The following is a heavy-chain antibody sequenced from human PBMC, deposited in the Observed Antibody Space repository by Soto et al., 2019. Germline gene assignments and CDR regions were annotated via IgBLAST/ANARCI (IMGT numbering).Heavy chain of an antibody. J-gene: IGHJ6*02. V-gene: IGHV4-30-4*01. CDR2: IYYRGST. Sequence: PSETLSLTCTVSGGSISIDNFFWSWIRQPPGEGLEWIGYIYYRGSTYYNPSLESRLTLLVDTSKNQFSLKLRSVTAADTAVYYCARVAIACTSSSCYNHYYYSLDVWGQGNTVTVSS. CDR1: GGSISIDNFF. D-gene: IGHD2-2*02. CDR3: ARVAIACTSSSCYNHYYYSLDV.